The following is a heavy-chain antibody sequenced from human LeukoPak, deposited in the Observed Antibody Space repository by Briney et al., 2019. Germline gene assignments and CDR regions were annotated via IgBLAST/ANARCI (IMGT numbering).Heavy chain of an antibody. CDR2: INPSGGST. D-gene: IGHD3-9*01. Sequence: ASVKVSFKASGYTFTSYYMHWVRQAPGQGLEWMGIINPSGGSTSYAQKFQGRVTITRDTSTSTVYMELSSLRSEDTAVYYCARPNYDILTGYYIPLDYWGQGTLVTVSS. V-gene: IGHV1-46*01. CDR3: ARPNYDILTGYYIPLDY. J-gene: IGHJ4*02. CDR1: GYTFTSYY.